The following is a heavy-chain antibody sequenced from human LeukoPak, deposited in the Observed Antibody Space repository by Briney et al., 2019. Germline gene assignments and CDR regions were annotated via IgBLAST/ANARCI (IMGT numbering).Heavy chain of an antibody. V-gene: IGHV4-34*01. J-gene: IGHJ4*02. Sequence: PSETLSLTCAVYGGSFSGSYWSWIRQPPGKGLEWIGEINHSGSTNYNPSLKSRVTISVGTSKTQFSLKLNSVTAADTAVYYCARDSEYNYGFDYWGQGTLVTVSS. CDR1: GGSFSGSY. CDR3: ARDSEYNYGFDY. CDR2: INHSGST. D-gene: IGHD5-18*01.